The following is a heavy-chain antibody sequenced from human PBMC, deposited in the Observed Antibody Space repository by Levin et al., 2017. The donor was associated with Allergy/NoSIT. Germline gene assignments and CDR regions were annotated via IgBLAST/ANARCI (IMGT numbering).Heavy chain of an antibody. CDR3: ARLSSATVTNDY. CDR2: INHSGST. D-gene: IGHD4-17*01. V-gene: IGHV4-34*01. J-gene: IGHJ4*02. CDR1: GGSFSGYY. Sequence: SETLSLTCAVYGGSFSGYYWSWIRQPPGKGLEWIGEINHSGSTNYNPSLKSRVTISVDTSKNQFSLKLSSVTAADTAVYYCARLSSATVTNDYWGQGTLVTVSS.